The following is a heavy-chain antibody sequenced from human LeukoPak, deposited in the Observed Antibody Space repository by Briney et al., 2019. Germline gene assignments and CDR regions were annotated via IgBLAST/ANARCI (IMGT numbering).Heavy chain of an antibody. CDR1: GGSFSGYY. D-gene: IGHD6-13*01. J-gene: IGHJ4*02. CDR2: INHSGST. Sequence: SETLSLTCAVYGGSFSGYYWSWIRQPPGKGLEWIGEINHSGSTNYNPSLKSRVTISVDTSKNQFSLKLSSVTAADTAVYCCARVIAAAGLYYFDYWGQGTLVTVSS. CDR3: ARVIAAAGLYYFDY. V-gene: IGHV4-34*01.